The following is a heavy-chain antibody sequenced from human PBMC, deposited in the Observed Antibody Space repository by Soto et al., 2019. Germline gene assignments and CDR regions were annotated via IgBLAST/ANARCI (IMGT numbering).Heavy chain of an antibody. J-gene: IGHJ6*03. V-gene: IGHV1-18*01. CDR3: ARHPVVVVAATFHVFGYYYYMDV. Sequence: GASVKVSFKASGYTFTSYGISWVRQAPGQGLEWMGWISAYNGNTNYAQKLQGRVTMTTDTSTSTAYMELRSLRSDDTAVYYCARHPVVVVAATFHVFGYYYYMDVWGKGTTVTVSS. CDR1: GYTFTSYG. CDR2: ISAYNGNT. D-gene: IGHD2-15*01.